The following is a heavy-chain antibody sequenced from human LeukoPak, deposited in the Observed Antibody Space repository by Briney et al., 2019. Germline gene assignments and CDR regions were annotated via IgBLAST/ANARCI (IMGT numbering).Heavy chain of an antibody. D-gene: IGHD4-17*01. J-gene: IGHJ4*02. CDR2: INSDGSST. Sequence: RGSLRLSCAASGFTFSNYWMHWVRQAPGKGLVWVSRINSDGSSTTSADSVKGRFTISRGNAKNTLYLQMNSLRAEDTAVYYCAKGGATVIDYWGQGTLVTVSS. V-gene: IGHV3-74*01. CDR3: AKGGATVIDY. CDR1: GFTFSNYW.